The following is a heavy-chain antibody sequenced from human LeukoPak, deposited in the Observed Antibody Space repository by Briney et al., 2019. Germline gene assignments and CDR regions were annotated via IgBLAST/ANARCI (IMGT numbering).Heavy chain of an antibody. CDR1: GFTFSSYS. CDR3: ARDRTKQPEDLFDY. V-gene: IGHV3-21*01. CDR2: ISSSSSYI. J-gene: IGHJ4*02. Sequence: GGSLRFSCAASGFTFSSYSMNWVRQAPGKGLEWVSSISSSSSYIYYADSVKGRFTISRDNAKNSLYLQMNSLRAEDTAVYYCARDRTKQPEDLFDYWGQGTLVTVSS. D-gene: IGHD6-13*01.